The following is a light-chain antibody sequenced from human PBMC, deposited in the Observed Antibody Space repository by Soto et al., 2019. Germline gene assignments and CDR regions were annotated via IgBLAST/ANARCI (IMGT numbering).Light chain of an antibody. Sequence: DIQMTQSPSSLSAPVGGRVTITCRASQGIRRDLGWYQQKPGKAPTRLIYAVSSLHSGVPSRFSGSGSGTEITLTISSLQPEDSATDYCLQHNSYPLTFGGGTKVEIK. CDR1: QGIRRD. CDR2: AVS. V-gene: IGKV1-17*01. CDR3: LQHNSYPLT. J-gene: IGKJ4*01.